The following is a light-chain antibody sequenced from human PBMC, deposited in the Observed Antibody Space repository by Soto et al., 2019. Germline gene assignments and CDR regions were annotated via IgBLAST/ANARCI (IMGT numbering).Light chain of an antibody. J-gene: IGKJ1*01. V-gene: IGKV3-11*01. CDR3: QQRSNWPWT. CDR2: DAS. CDR1: QRISCY. Sequence: EIVLTQSPATLSLSPGERATLSCRASQRISCYLAWYQQRPGQAPRLLIYDASNRATGIPVRFSGSGSGTDYTLTITNLESEDFAVYYCQQRSNWPWTFGQGTKVDIK.